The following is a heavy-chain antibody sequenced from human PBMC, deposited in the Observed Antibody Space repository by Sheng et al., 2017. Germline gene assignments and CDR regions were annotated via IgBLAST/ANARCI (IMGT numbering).Heavy chain of an antibody. Sequence: QVQLVQSGAEVKKPGASVKVSCKASGYTFTNYDINWVRQATGQGPEWLGWLNPNSGNTGYAQKFEGRVTITRETSISTVYMELSSLRSEDTAVYYCARDYGCNSGWFDPWGQGTLV. D-gene: IGHD4-17*01. V-gene: IGHV1-8*03. CDR1: GYTFTNYD. J-gene: IGHJ5*02. CDR2: LNPNSGNT. CDR3: ARDYGCNSGWFDP.